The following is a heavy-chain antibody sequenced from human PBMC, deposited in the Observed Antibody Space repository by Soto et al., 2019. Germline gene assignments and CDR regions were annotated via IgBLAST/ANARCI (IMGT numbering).Heavy chain of an antibody. V-gene: IGHV3-74*01. CDR1: GFTFSTYC. D-gene: IGHD1-1*01. J-gene: IGHJ1*01. Sequence: GGSLRLSCAASGFTFSTYCMHWVRQAPGQGLMWDSRINGDGSSTGHADSVKGGFTISRDNAKNTLYLQMNSLRAEDTAVYYCAREQDWTTEHWGQGTLVTVSS. CDR3: AREQDWTTEH. CDR2: INGDGSST.